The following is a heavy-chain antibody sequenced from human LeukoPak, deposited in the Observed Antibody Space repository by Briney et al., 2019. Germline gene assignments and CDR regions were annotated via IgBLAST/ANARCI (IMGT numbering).Heavy chain of an antibody. J-gene: IGHJ4*02. D-gene: IGHD5-18*01. CDR3: ARDHPTDTAMVGGDY. Sequence: GGSLRLSCAASGFTFSDYYMSWVRQAPGKGLEGVSYISSSSSYTNYADSVKGRFTISRDNAKNSLYLQMNSLRAEDTAVYYCARDHPTDTAMVGGDYWGQGTLVTVSS. CDR1: GFTFSDYY. CDR2: ISSSSSYT. V-gene: IGHV3-11*06.